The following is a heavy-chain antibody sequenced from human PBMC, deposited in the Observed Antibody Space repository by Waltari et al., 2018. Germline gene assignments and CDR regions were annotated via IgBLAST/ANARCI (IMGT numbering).Heavy chain of an antibody. V-gene: IGHV3-21*01. Sequence: EVQLVESGGGLVKPGGSLRLSCAASGFTFSSYSMNWVRQAPGKGLEWVSSISSSSSYIYYADSVKGRFTISRDNAKNSLYLQMNSLRAEDTAVYYCARDRGLRSSFDYWGQGTLVTVSS. CDR2: ISSSSSYI. D-gene: IGHD6-13*01. CDR3: ARDRGLRSSFDY. J-gene: IGHJ4*02. CDR1: GFTFSSYS.